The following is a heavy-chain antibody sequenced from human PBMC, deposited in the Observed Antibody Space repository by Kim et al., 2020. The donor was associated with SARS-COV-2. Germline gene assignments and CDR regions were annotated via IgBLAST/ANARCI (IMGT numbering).Heavy chain of an antibody. Sequence: GGSLRLSCAASGFTFSSYAMSWVRQAPGKGLEWVSAISGSGGSTYYADSVKGRFTISRDNSKNTLYLQMNSLRAEDTAVYYCAKDTATMVRGVILMGVYYYGMDVWGQGTTVTVSS. CDR2: ISGSGGST. J-gene: IGHJ6*02. V-gene: IGHV3-23*01. CDR1: GFTFSSYA. CDR3: AKDTATMVRGVILMGVYYYGMDV. D-gene: IGHD3-10*01.